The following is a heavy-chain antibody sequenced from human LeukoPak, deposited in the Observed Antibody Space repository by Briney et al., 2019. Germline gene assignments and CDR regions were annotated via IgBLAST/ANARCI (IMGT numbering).Heavy chain of an antibody. CDR1: GFTFSNYA. Sequence: GSLRLSCAASGFTFSNYAMSWVRQAPGKGLEWIGYIYYSGSTNYNPSLKSRVTISVDTSKNQFSLKLSSVTAADTAVYYCARVSGSIDYWGQGTLVTVSS. CDR2: IYYSGST. D-gene: IGHD1-26*01. CDR3: ARVSGSIDY. V-gene: IGHV4-59*08. J-gene: IGHJ4*02.